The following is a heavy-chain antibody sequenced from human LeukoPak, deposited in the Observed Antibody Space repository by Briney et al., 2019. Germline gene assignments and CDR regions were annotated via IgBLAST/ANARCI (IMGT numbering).Heavy chain of an antibody. Sequence: PGGSLRLSCAASGFTFSDYYMSWIRQAPGKGLEWVSYISKDGNTRNYADSVKGRFTISRDNAKNSLFLQMNSLRAEDTAVYYCGRVMRSGSPFDYWGQGTLVTVSS. V-gene: IGHV3-11*01. CDR2: ISKDGNTR. CDR3: GRVMRSGSPFDY. D-gene: IGHD1-26*01. CDR1: GFTFSDYY. J-gene: IGHJ4*02.